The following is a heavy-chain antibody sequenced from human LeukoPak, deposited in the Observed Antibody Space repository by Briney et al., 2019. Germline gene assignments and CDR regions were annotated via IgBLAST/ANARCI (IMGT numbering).Heavy chain of an antibody. D-gene: IGHD4-17*01. Sequence: GGSLRLSCAASGFTFSSYAMSWVRQAPGKGLEWVSSISSSSSYIYYADSVKGRFTISRDNAKNSLYLQMNSLRAEDTAVYYCASSPYGAGEDYWGQGTLVTVSS. J-gene: IGHJ4*02. V-gene: IGHV3-21*01. CDR3: ASSPYGAGEDY. CDR2: ISSSSSYI. CDR1: GFTFSSYA.